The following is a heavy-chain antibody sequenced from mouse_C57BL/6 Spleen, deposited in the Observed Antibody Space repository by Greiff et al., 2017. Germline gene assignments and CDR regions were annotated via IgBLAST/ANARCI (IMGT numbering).Heavy chain of an antibody. V-gene: IGHV5-6*01. D-gene: IGHD3-3*01. CDR1: GFTFSSYG. CDR2: ISSGGSYT. Sequence: EVQLQQSGGDLVKPGGSLKLSCAASGFTFSSYGMSWVRQTPDKRLEWVATISSGGSYTYYPDSVTGRFTISRDNAKNTLYLQMSSLKSEDTAMDYCARHMGQYYFDYWGQGTTLTVSS. CDR3: ARHMGQYYFDY. J-gene: IGHJ2*01.